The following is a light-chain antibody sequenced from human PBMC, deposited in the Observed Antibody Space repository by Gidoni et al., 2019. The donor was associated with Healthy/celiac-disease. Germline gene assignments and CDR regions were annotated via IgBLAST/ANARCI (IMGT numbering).Light chain of an antibody. CDR2: DAS. J-gene: IGKJ4*01. CDR3: QQRSNWPPNT. Sequence: EIVFTQSPATLSLSPVEIATLSCRAIQSASSYLAWYQQKPGQAPILLIYDASNRATGIPARFSGSGSGTDFTLTISSRESEDFAVYYCQQRSNWPPNTFGGGTKVEIK. V-gene: IGKV3-11*01. CDR1: QSASSY.